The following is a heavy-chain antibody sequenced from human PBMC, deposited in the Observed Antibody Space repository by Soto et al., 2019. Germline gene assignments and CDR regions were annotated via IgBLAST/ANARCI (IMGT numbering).Heavy chain of an antibody. CDR3: AKGYDFWSGYSNLDY. CDR1: GFTFSSYA. Sequence: GGSLRLSCAASGFTFSSYAMSWVRQAPGKGLEWVSAISGSGGSTYYADSVKGRFTISRDNSKNTLYLQMNSLRAEDTAVYYCAKGYDFWSGYSNLDYWGQGTLVTVSS. CDR2: ISGSGGST. J-gene: IGHJ4*02. V-gene: IGHV3-23*01. D-gene: IGHD3-3*01.